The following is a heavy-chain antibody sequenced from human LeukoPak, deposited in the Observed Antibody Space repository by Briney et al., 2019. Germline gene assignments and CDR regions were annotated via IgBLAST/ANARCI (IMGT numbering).Heavy chain of an antibody. J-gene: IGHJ4*02. CDR1: GFTFSSYA. CDR3: AKANRRLWYFDY. Sequence: GGSLRLSCAASGFTFSSYAMSWVRQAPGRGLEWVSAISGSGGSTYYADSVKGRFTISRDNSKNTLYLQMNSLRAEDTAVYYCAKANRRLWYFDYWGQGTLVTVSS. D-gene: IGHD1-14*01. CDR2: ISGSGGST. V-gene: IGHV3-23*01.